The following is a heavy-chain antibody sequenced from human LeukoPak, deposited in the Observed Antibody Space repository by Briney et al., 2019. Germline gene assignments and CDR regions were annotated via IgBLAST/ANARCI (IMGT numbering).Heavy chain of an antibody. CDR1: GYSISSGYY. CDR3: ARDHYYGSAGDYYMDV. CDR2: IYHSGST. D-gene: IGHD3-10*01. J-gene: IGHJ6*03. Sequence: SETLSLTCTVSGYSISSGYYWGWIRQPPGKGLEWIGSIYHSGSTYYNPSLKSRVTISVDTSKNQFSLKLSSVTAADTAVYYCARDHYYGSAGDYYMDVWGKGTTVTISS. V-gene: IGHV4-38-2*02.